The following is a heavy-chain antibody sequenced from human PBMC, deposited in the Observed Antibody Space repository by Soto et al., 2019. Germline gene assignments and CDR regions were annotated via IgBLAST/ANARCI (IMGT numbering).Heavy chain of an antibody. D-gene: IGHD6-13*01. CDR3: ARDGPYSCSWTPPFYYFDY. V-gene: IGHV1-46*03. Sequence: QVQLVQSGAEVKKPGASVKVSCKASGYTFTSYYMHWVRQAPGQGLEWMGIINPSGGSTSYAQKFQGRGTMNRDTSTSTVYMELSSLRAEDTAVYYCARDGPYSCSWTPPFYYFDYWGQGTLVTVSS. CDR1: GYTFTSYY. J-gene: IGHJ4*02. CDR2: INPSGGST.